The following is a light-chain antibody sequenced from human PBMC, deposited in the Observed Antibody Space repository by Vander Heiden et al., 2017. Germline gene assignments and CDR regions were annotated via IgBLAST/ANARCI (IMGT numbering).Light chain of an antibody. J-gene: IGKJ1*01. CDR2: GAS. CDR1: QSLSGH. Sequence: IVMTQSPATLSVSTGERATVSCRASQSLSGHLAWYQQTSGQAPRLLIHGASTRAAGIPARFSGSGSGTEFSLTISGLQSEDFAVYFCQQYDKWPLTFGQGTRVEIK. CDR3: QQYDKWPLT. V-gene: IGKV3-15*01.